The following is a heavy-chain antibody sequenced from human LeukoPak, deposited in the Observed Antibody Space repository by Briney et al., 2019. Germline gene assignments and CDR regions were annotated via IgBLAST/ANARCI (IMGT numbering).Heavy chain of an antibody. Sequence: SETLSLTCTVSGGSISSYYWSWIRQPAGKGLEWIGRIYTSGSTNYNPSLKSRVTMSVDTSKNQFSLKLSSVTAADTAVYYCARGGNYWPQWWFDPWGRGTLVSVSS. CDR1: GGSISSYY. V-gene: IGHV4-4*07. CDR3: ARGGNYWPQWWFDP. CDR2: IYTSGST. D-gene: IGHD1-26*01. J-gene: IGHJ5*02.